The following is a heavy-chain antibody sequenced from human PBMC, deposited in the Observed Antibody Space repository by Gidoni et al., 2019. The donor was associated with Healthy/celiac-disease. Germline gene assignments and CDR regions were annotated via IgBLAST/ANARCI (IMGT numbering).Heavy chain of an antibody. J-gene: IGHJ6*02. CDR2: IYYSGST. V-gene: IGHV4-39*01. D-gene: IGHD2-15*01. CDR1: GGSISSSSYY. CDR3: ARRKIVVVVPGDYGMDV. Sequence: QLQLQESGPGLVKPSETLSLTCTGSGGSISSSSYYWGWIRQPPGKGLEWIGSIYYSGSTYYNPSLKSRVTISVDTSKNQFSLKLSSVTAADTAVYYCARRKIVVVVPGDYGMDVWGQGTTVTVSS.